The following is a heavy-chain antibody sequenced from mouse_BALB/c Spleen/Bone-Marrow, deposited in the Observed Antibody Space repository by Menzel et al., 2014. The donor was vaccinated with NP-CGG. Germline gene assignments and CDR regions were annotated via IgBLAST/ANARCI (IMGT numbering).Heavy chain of an antibody. CDR3: AREGDYGNYWYFDV. Sequence: EVQLVESGGGLVQPGGSRKLSCAASGFTFSSFGMHWVRQAPEKGLEWVACISSGSSTIYYADTVKGRFTISRDNPKNTLFLQMTSLRSEDTAIYYCAREGDYGNYWYFDVWGAGTTVTVSS. CDR2: ISSGSSTI. D-gene: IGHD2-1*01. V-gene: IGHV5-17*02. CDR1: GFTFSSFG. J-gene: IGHJ1*01.